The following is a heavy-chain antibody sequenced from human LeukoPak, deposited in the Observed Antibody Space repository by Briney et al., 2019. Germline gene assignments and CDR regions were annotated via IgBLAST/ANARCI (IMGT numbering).Heavy chain of an antibody. D-gene: IGHD2-2*02. V-gene: IGHV3-21*01. Sequence: PGGSLRLSCAASGFTFSSYSMNWARQAPGKGLEWVSSISSSSSYIYYADSVKGRFTISRDNAKNSLYLQMNSLRAEDTAVYYCAREVRGGYCSSTSCYTSWGQGTLVTVSS. CDR1: GFTFSSYS. CDR2: ISSSSSYI. CDR3: AREVRGGYCSSTSCYTS. J-gene: IGHJ4*02.